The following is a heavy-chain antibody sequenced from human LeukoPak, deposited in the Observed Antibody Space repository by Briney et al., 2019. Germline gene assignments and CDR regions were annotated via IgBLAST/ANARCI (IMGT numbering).Heavy chain of an antibody. D-gene: IGHD1-1*01. V-gene: IGHV4-61*02. CDR2: IYTSGST. CDR1: GGSISSGSYY. Sequence: PSETLSLTCTVSGGSISSGSYYWSWIRQPAGKGLEWIGRIYTSGSTNYNPSLKSRVTISVDTSKNQFSLKLSSVTAADTAVYYCAGPRRVKLDYWGQGTLVTVSS. J-gene: IGHJ4*02. CDR3: AGPRRVKLDY.